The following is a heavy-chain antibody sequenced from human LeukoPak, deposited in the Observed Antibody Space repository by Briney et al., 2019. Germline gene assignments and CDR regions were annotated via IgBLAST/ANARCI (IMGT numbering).Heavy chain of an antibody. V-gene: IGHV5-10-1*01. CDR3: ARVRGYYFDY. D-gene: IGHD3-10*01. Sequence: GESLRISCKGSGYSFTTYWIIWVRQMPGKGLEWMGRIDPSDSYTNYSPSFQGRVTISIDKSISTAYLQSSSLKASDTAMYYCARVRGYYFDYWGQGTLATVSS. CDR1: GYSFTTYW. CDR2: IDPSDSYT. J-gene: IGHJ4*02.